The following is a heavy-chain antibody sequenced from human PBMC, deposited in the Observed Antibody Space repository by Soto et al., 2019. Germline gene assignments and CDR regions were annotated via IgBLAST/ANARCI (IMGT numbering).Heavy chain of an antibody. CDR2: ISYDGSNK. J-gene: IGHJ6*02. D-gene: IGHD1-26*01. Sequence: GGSLRLSCAASGFTFSSYGMHWVRQAPGRGLEWVAVISYDGSNKYYADSVKGRLTISRDNSKNTLYLQMNSLRAEDTAVYYCAKDRRGGSYYEYYYGMDVWGQGTTVTVSS. V-gene: IGHV3-30*18. CDR1: GFTFSSYG. CDR3: AKDRRGGSYYEYYYGMDV.